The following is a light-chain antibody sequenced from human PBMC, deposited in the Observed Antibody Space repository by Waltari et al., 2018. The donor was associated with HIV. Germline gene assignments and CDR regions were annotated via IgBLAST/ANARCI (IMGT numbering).Light chain of an antibody. Sequence: QSVLTQPPSASGTPGQRVTISCSGRSSNIGTDHVYWYQQRPGTAPKLLIYKNYQRPSGVPDRFAGSKSGTSASLAISGLRSEDEADYYCVGWDASLSAYVFGTGTKVTIL. J-gene: IGLJ1*01. CDR2: KNY. CDR1: SSNIGTDH. CDR3: VGWDASLSAYV. V-gene: IGLV1-47*01.